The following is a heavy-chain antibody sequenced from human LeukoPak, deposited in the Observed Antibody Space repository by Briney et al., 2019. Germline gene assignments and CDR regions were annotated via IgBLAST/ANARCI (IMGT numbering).Heavy chain of an antibody. J-gene: IGHJ5*02. D-gene: IGHD4-17*01. Sequence: GASVKVSCKASGYTFISYGISWVRQAPGQGLEWMGWISAYNGNTNYAQKLQGRVTMTTDTSTSTAYMELRSLRSDDTAVYYCARTDYGDYAINWFDPWGQGTLVTVSS. CDR1: GYTFISYG. V-gene: IGHV1-18*01. CDR2: ISAYNGNT. CDR3: ARTDYGDYAINWFDP.